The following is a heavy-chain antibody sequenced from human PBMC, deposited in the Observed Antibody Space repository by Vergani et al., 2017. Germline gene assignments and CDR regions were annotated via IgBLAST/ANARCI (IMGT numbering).Heavy chain of an antibody. D-gene: IGHD1-26*01. CDR3: ARDRLQWERGQGYMDV. CDR1: GFTFSNYG. Sequence: QVQLVESGGGVVQPGGSLRLSCGASGFTFSNYGMHWVRQAPGKGLEWVTFIRYDGSKKYYADSVKGRFTISRDNSKNTLYLQMNSLKAEDTAVYYCARDRLQWERGQGYMDVWGKGP. J-gene: IGHJ6*03. V-gene: IGHV3-30*02. CDR2: IRYDGSKK.